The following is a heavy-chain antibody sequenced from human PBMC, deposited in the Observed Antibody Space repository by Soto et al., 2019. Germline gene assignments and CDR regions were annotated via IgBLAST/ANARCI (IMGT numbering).Heavy chain of an antibody. CDR1: GFTFSSYG. CDR2: IWYDGSNK. V-gene: IGHV3-33*01. D-gene: IGHD1-26*01. CDR3: ARDTLIVGATTAIDY. J-gene: IGHJ4*02. Sequence: GGSLRLSCAASGFTFSSYGMHWVRQAPGKGLEWVAVIWYDGSNKYYADSVKGRFTISRDNSKNTLYLQMNSLRAEDTAVYYCARDTLIVGATTAIDYWGQGTLVTVSS.